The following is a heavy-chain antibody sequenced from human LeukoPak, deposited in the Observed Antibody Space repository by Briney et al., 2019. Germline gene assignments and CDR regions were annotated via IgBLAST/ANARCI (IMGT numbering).Heavy chain of an antibody. J-gene: IGHJ5*02. CDR3: AKTSSSWSLISANWFDP. Sequence: GGSLRLSCAASGFTFSSYGMHWVRQAPGKGLEWVAVISYDGNSKYYADSVKGRFTISRDNAKNSLYLQMNSLRAEDTAVYYCAKTSSSWSLISANWFDPWGQGTLVTVSS. CDR1: GFTFSSYG. CDR2: ISYDGNSK. D-gene: IGHD6-13*01. V-gene: IGHV3-30*18.